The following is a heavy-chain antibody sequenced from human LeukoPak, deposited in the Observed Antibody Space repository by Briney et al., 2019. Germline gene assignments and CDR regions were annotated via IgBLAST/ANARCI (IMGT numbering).Heavy chain of an antibody. V-gene: IGHV3-30*03. Sequence: PGGSLRLSCAPSGFTFSRYGMQWVRQAPGKELERVAVISFDGRNKYYADSVKGRFTISRDNSKNTVYLQMNSLRVDDTAVYYCARDSGWFRFDYWGQGTLVTVSS. CDR1: GFTFSRYG. CDR3: ARDSGWFRFDY. CDR2: ISFDGRNK. D-gene: IGHD6-19*01. J-gene: IGHJ4*02.